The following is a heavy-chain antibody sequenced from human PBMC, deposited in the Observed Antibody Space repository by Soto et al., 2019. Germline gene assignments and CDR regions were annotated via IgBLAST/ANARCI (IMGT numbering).Heavy chain of an antibody. CDR2: IYYSGST. V-gene: IGHV4-39*01. J-gene: IGHJ3*02. D-gene: IGHD4-17*01. Sequence: PSETLSLTCTVSGGSISSSSYYWGWIRQPPGKGLEWIGSIYYSGSTYYNPSLKSRVTISVDTSKNQFSLKLSSVTAADTAVYYCARGWGTVTPYAFDSWGQGTMVTVSS. CDR3: ARGWGTVTPYAFDS. CDR1: GGSISSSSYY.